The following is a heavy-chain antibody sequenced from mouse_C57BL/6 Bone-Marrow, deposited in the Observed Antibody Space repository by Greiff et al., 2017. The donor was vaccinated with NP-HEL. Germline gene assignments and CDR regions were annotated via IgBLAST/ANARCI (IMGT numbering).Heavy chain of an antibody. Sequence: QVQLQQPGAELVKPGASVKMSCKASGYTFTSYWITWVKQRPGRGLEWIGGIYPGSGGTNYNEKFKSKATLTVDTSSSTAYMQLSSLTAEDSGVYDCVSGEYIGDSNSWFDDWGQGTLVTVSA. J-gene: IGHJ3*01. V-gene: IGHV1-55*01. CDR3: VSGEYIGDSNSWFDD. CDR1: GYTFTSYW. CDR2: IYPGSGGT. D-gene: IGHD2-5*01.